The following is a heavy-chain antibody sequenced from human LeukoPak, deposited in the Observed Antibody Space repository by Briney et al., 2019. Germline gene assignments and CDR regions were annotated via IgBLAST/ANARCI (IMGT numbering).Heavy chain of an antibody. V-gene: IGHV3-7*03. CDR1: GFTFTTYW. CDR3: AKGPLGSYYFYYMDV. J-gene: IGHJ6*03. CDR2: IKQDGTEK. D-gene: IGHD3-16*01. Sequence: GGSLRLSCAASGFTFTTYWMGWVRQAPGKGLEWVANIKQDGTEKYYVDSVKGRFTISRDNSKNSLYLHMNSLRAEDTALYYCAKGPLGSYYFYYMDVWGKGTTVTVSS.